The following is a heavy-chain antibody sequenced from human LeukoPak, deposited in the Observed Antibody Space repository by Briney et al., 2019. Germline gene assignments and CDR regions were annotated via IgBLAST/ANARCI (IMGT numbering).Heavy chain of an antibody. CDR3: ARGIAAAGTVPGFFDY. CDR2: IGCDGSNK. D-gene: IGHD6-13*01. J-gene: IGHJ4*02. Sequence: PGGSLRLSCAASGFTLSSYGMHWVRQATGKGLEWVAVIGCDGSNKYYADSVKGRFTISRDNSKNTLYLQMNSLRAEDTAVYYCARGIAAAGTVPGFFDYWGQGTLVTVSS. CDR1: GFTLSSYG. V-gene: IGHV3-33*01.